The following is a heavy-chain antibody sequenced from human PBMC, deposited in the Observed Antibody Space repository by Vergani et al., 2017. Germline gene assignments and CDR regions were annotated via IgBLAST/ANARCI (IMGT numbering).Heavy chain of an antibody. CDR3: AREGPVGVGYYYDS. D-gene: IGHD3-22*01. J-gene: IGHJ4*02. CDR1: GFTFSSYE. Sequence: EVQLVESGGGLVQPGGSLRLSCAASGFTFSSYEMNWVRLAPGKGLEWVSYISSSGSTIYYADSVKGRFPISRDNAKNSLYLQMNSLRAEDTAVYYCAREGPVGVGYYYDSGGQGTLVTVSS. V-gene: IGHV3-48*03. CDR2: ISSSGSTI.